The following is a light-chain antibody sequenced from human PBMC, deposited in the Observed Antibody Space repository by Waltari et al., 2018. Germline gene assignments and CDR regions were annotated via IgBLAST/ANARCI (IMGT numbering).Light chain of an antibody. CDR1: SSNIGSNT. CDR3: AAWDDSLNGFYV. J-gene: IGLJ1*01. V-gene: IGLV1-44*01. Sequence: QSVLTQPPSASGTPGQRVTISCSGSSSNIGSNTVNWYQQLPGTAPELLIYSNNQRPSGVPDRFSGSKSGTSASLAISGLQSEDEADYYCAAWDDSLNGFYVLGTGTKVTVL. CDR2: SNN.